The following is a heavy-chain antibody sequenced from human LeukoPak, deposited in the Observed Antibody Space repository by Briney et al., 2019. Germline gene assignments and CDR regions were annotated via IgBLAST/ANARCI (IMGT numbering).Heavy chain of an antibody. CDR3: ARDSIQLIDDAFDI. CDR2: IYYSGST. J-gene: IGHJ3*02. V-gene: IGHV4-59*01. Sequence: SETLSLTCTVSGGSISSYYWSWIRQPPGKGREWIGYIYYSGSTIYNPSLKSRVTIPVDTSKNQFSLKLSAVTAADTAVYYCARDSIQLIDDAFDIWGQGTMVTVSS. D-gene: IGHD2-2*01. CDR1: GGSISSYY.